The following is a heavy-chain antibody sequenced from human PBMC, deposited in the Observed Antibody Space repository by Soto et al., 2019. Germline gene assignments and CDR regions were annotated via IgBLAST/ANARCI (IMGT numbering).Heavy chain of an antibody. D-gene: IGHD3-3*01. J-gene: IGHJ5*02. V-gene: IGHV4-34*01. Sequence: SETLSLTCAVYGGSFSGYYWSWIRQPPGKGLEWIGEINHSGSTNYNPSLKSRVTISVDTSKNQFSLKLSSVTAADTAVYYCARLAFWSGSSLPRFDPWGQGTLVTVSS. CDR1: GGSFSGYY. CDR2: INHSGST. CDR3: ARLAFWSGSSLPRFDP.